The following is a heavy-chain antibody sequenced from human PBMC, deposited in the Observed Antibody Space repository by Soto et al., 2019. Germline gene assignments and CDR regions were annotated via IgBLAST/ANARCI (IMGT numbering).Heavy chain of an antibody. J-gene: IGHJ4*02. D-gene: IGHD6-19*01. CDR2: IYSGGST. Sequence: PGGSLILSCAASGFTVSSNYMSWVRQAPGKGLEWVSVIYSGGSTYYADSVKGRFTISRDNSKNTLYLQMNSLRAEDTAVYYCARDRGSGWYGSFDYWGQGTLVTVSS. V-gene: IGHV3-53*01. CDR1: GFTVSSNY. CDR3: ARDRGSGWYGSFDY.